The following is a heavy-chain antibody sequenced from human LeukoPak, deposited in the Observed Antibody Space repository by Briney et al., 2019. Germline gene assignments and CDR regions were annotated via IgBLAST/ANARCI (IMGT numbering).Heavy chain of an antibody. Sequence: GGSLRLSCAASGFTFSSYWMSWVRQAPGKGLGWVANIKQDGSEKYYVDSVKGRFTISRDNAKNSLYLQMNSLRAEDTAVYYCARDLNVDFWSGYPHGSGYWGQGTLVTVSS. J-gene: IGHJ4*02. CDR3: ARDLNVDFWSGYPHGSGY. V-gene: IGHV3-7*01. CDR2: IKQDGSEK. D-gene: IGHD3-3*01. CDR1: GFTFSSYW.